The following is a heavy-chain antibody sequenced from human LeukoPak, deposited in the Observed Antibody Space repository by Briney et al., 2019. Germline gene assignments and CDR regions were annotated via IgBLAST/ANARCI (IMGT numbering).Heavy chain of an antibody. Sequence: ASVKVSCKASGYTFTSYGISWVRQAPGQGLEWMGWISAYNGNTNYAQKLQGRVTMTTDASTSTAYMELRSLRSDDTAVYYCARGLSGYSSGWYYYWGQGTLVTVSS. V-gene: IGHV1-18*01. CDR2: ISAYNGNT. CDR3: ARGLSGYSSGWYYY. J-gene: IGHJ4*02. CDR1: GYTFTSYG. D-gene: IGHD6-19*01.